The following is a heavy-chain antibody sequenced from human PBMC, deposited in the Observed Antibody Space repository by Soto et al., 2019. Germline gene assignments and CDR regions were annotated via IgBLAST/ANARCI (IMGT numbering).Heavy chain of an antibody. CDR1: RYTFTSYA. V-gene: IGHV1-3*01. J-gene: IGHJ4*02. CDR2: INAGNGNT. D-gene: IGHD4-17*01. Sequence: ASVKVSCKASRYTFTSYAMHWVLKAPGQRLEWMGWINAGNGNTKYSQKFQGRVTITRDTSASTAYMELSSLRSEDTAVYYCARDMTTVTPVFDYWGQVTLVTVSS. CDR3: ARDMTTVTPVFDY.